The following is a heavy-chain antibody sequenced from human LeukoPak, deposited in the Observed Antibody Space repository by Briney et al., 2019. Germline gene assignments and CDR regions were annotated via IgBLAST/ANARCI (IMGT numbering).Heavy chain of an antibody. Sequence: PGGSLRLSCAASGFTFSSYGMHWVRQAPGKGLEWVAVIWYDGSNKYYADSVKGRFTISSDNSKNTLYLQMNSLRAEDTAVYYCARDAVYSSSWQYYWGQGTLVTVSS. CDR2: IWYDGSNK. CDR1: GFTFSSYG. V-gene: IGHV3-33*01. CDR3: ARDAVYSSSWQYY. D-gene: IGHD6-13*01. J-gene: IGHJ4*02.